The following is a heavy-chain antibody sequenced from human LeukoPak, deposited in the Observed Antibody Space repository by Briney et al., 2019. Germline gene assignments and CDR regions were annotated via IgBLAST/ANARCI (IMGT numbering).Heavy chain of an antibody. CDR2: IYYSGST. V-gene: IGHV4-59*08. Sequence: PSETLSLTCTVSGGSISSYYWSWIRQPPGKGLEWIGYIYYSGSTNYNPSLKSRVTISVDTSKNQFSLKLSSVTAADTAVYYCARHAGSGSYYNFDYWGQGTLVTVSS. J-gene: IGHJ4*02. CDR1: GGSISSYY. D-gene: IGHD1-26*01. CDR3: ARHAGSGSYYNFDY.